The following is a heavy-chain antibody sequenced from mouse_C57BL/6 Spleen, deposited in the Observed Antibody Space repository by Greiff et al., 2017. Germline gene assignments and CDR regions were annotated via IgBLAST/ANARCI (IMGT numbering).Heavy chain of an antibody. V-gene: IGHV2-6*01. CDR2: IWGVGST. CDR1: GFSLTSYG. CDR3: ASDGRDYYGPGAFAC. Sequence: QVQLQQSGPGLVAPSQSLSITCTVSGFSLTSYGVDWVRQSPGKGLEWLGVIWGVGSTNYNSALKSRLSISKDNSKSQVFLKMNSLQTDDTAMYYCASDGRDYYGPGAFACWGQGTLVTVSA. J-gene: IGHJ3*01. D-gene: IGHD1-1*01.